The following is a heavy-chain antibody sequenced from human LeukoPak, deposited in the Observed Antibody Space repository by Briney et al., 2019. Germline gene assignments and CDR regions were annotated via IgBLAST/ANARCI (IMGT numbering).Heavy chain of an antibody. CDR2: IKQDESEK. D-gene: IGHD3-16*01. CDR1: GFTFGNYW. Sequence: GGALRLSCAASGFTFGNYWMTWFRQAPGKGLEWVANIKQDESEKYVDSVKGRFTISRDNAKNLLYLQMNSLRAEDTAVYYCASTFAGRREWGQGTLVTVSS. J-gene: IGHJ4*02. CDR3: ASTFAGRRE. V-gene: IGHV3-7*01.